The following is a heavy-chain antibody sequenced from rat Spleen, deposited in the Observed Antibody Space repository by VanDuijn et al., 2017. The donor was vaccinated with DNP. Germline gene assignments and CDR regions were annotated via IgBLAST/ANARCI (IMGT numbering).Heavy chain of an antibody. CDR1: GFNFNDYW. CDR3: AREGATTDYFDY. CDR2: ITSSGGST. Sequence: EVKLVESGGGLVQPGRSLKLSCAASGFNFNDYWMTWIRQVPGKGLEWVASITSSGGSTYYPDSVKGRFTISRDNAKNTLYLQMNSLRSEDTATYYCAREGATTDYFDYWGQGVMVTVSS. D-gene: IGHD1-10*01. V-gene: IGHV5-31*01. J-gene: IGHJ2*01.